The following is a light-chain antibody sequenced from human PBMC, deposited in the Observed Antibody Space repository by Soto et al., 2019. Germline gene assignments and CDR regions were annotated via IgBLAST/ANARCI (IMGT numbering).Light chain of an antibody. J-gene: IGKJ4*01. V-gene: IGKV1-39*01. CDR3: QQSYSTPLT. CDR1: QSISSY. Sequence: DIQMTQSPSSLSASVGDRVTIPCRASQSISSYLNWYQQKLGKAPKLLIYAASSLQSGVPSRFSGSGSGTDFTLTISSLQPEDFATYYCQQSYSTPLTFGGGTKVDIK. CDR2: AAS.